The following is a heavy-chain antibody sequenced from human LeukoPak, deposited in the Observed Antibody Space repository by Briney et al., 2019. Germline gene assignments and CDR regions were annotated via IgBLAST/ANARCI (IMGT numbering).Heavy chain of an antibody. Sequence: SVKVSCKASGGTFSSYAISWVRQAPGQGLEWMGGIIPIFGTANYAQKFQGRVTITADESTSTAYMELSSLRSEDTAVYYCAREHYDFWSGYYTPRHYYYYMDVWGKGTTVTVSS. CDR2: IIPIFGTA. CDR3: AREHYDFWSGYYTPRHYYYYMDV. J-gene: IGHJ6*03. D-gene: IGHD3-3*01. CDR1: GGTFSSYA. V-gene: IGHV1-69*01.